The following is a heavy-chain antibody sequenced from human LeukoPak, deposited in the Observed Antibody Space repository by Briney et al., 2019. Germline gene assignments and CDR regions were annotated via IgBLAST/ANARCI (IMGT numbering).Heavy chain of an antibody. J-gene: IGHJ4*02. CDR1: GGSISSGGYY. CDR2: IYYSGST. Sequence: SETLSLTCTVSGGSISSGGYYWSWIRQHPGKGLEWIGYIYYSGSTYYNPSLKSRVTISVDTSKNQFSLKLSSVTAADTAIYYCAKNGWLRSSGLWGDYWGQGALVTVSS. CDR3: AKNGWLRSSGLWGDY. V-gene: IGHV4-31*03. D-gene: IGHD5-12*01.